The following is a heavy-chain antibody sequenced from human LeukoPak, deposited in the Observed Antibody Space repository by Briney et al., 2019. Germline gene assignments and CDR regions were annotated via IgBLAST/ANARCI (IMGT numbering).Heavy chain of an antibody. Sequence: GGSLRLSCAASGFTFSSYAMSWVRQAPGKGLEWVSAISGSGGSTYYADSVKGRFTISRDNSKNTLYLQMNSLRAEDTAVYYCAKDSWYYCGSGSYLDYWGQGTLVTVSS. D-gene: IGHD3-10*01. CDR2: ISGSGGST. CDR1: GFTFSSYA. CDR3: AKDSWYYCGSGSYLDY. V-gene: IGHV3-23*01. J-gene: IGHJ4*02.